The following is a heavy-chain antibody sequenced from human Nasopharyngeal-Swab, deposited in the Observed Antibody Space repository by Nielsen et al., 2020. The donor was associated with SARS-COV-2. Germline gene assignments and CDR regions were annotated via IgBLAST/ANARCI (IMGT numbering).Heavy chain of an antibody. CDR1: GFTFSSYG. CDR3: ARDPHNYYGSGSYYFASDI. D-gene: IGHD3-10*01. CDR2: IWYDGSNK. V-gene: IGHV3-33*01. Sequence: GESLKISCAASGFTFSSYGMHWVRQAPGKGLEWVAVIWYDGSNKYYADSVKGRFTISRDNSKNTLYLQMNSLRAEDTAVYYCARDPHNYYGSGSYYFASDIWGQGTMVTVSS. J-gene: IGHJ3*02.